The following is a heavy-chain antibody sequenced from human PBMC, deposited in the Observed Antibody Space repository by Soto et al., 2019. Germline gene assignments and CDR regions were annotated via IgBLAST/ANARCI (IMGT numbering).Heavy chain of an antibody. CDR2: IYPGDSDT. J-gene: IGHJ5*02. CDR1: GYSFTSYW. CDR3: ARQHKDYDILTGYYRGNWFDP. Sequence: PGESLKISCKGSGYSFTSYWIGWVRQMPGKGLGWMGIIYPGDSDTRYSPSFQGQVTISADKSISTAYLQWSSLKASDTAMYYCARQHKDYDILTGYYRGNWFDPWGQGTLVTVSS. D-gene: IGHD3-9*01. V-gene: IGHV5-51*01.